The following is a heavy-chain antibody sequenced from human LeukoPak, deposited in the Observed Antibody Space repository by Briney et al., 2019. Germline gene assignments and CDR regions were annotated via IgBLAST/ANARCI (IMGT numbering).Heavy chain of an antibody. CDR3: ARDQGRVEMATIDIGFDY. J-gene: IGHJ4*02. CDR2: INPSGGST. V-gene: IGHV1-46*01. D-gene: IGHD5-24*01. Sequence: ASVKVSCKASGYTFTSYYMHWVRQAPGQGLEWMGIINPSGGSTSYAQKFQGRVTMTRDTSTSTVYMELSSLRSEDTAVYYCARDQGRVEMATIDIGFDYWGQGTLATVSS. CDR1: GYTFTSYY.